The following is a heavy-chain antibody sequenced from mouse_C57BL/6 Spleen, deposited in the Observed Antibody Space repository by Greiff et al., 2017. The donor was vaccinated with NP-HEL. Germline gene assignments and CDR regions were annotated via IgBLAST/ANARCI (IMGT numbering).Heavy chain of an antibody. D-gene: IGHD1-1*01. CDR2: IYPSDSET. CDR1: GYTFTSYW. J-gene: IGHJ3*01. V-gene: IGHV1-61*01. Sequence: QVQLQQPGAELVRPGSSVKLSCKASGYTFTSYWMDWVKQRPGQGLEWIGNIYPSDSETHYNQKFKDKATLTVDKSSSTAYMQLSSLTSEDSAVYYCAREGLYYGSNPLAYWGQGTLVTVSA. CDR3: AREGLYYGSNPLAY.